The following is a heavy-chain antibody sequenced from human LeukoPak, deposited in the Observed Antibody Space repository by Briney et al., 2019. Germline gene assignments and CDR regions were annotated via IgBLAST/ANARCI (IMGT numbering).Heavy chain of an antibody. Sequence: GGSLRLSCAASGFTFDDYAMHWVRQAPGKGLEWVSGISWNSGSIGYADSVKGRFTISRDNAKNSLYLQMNSLRAEDTALYYCAKDKVAGRIGWLLGLPDYWGQGTLVTVSS. CDR3: AKDKVAGRIGWLLGLPDY. CDR1: GFTFDDYA. CDR2: ISWNSGSI. J-gene: IGHJ4*02. V-gene: IGHV3-9*01. D-gene: IGHD3-9*01.